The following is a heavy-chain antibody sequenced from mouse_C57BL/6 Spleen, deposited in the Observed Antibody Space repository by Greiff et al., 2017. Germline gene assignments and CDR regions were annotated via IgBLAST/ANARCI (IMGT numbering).Heavy chain of an antibody. J-gene: IGHJ4*01. D-gene: IGHD2-4*01. CDR1: GYSITSGYD. CDR2: ISYSGST. CDR3: ARGYDWDAMDY. Sequence: EVQLVESGPGMVKPSQSLSLTCTVTGYSITSGYDWHWIRHFPGNKLEWMGYISYSGSTNYNPSLKSRISITHDTSKNHFFLKLKSVTTEDTATYYGARGYDWDAMDYWGQGTSVTVSS. V-gene: IGHV3-1*01.